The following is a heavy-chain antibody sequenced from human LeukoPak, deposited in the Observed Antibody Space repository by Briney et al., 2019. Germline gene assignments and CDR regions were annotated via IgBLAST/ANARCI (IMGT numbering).Heavy chain of an antibody. CDR1: GFTFGDSA. CDR3: TRAVVITDRAFDY. V-gene: IGHV3-49*03. J-gene: IGHJ4*02. CDR2: IRSKAYGGTT. D-gene: IGHD3-22*01. Sequence: GGSLRLSCTASGFTFGDSAMSWFRQAPEKGLEWVGFIRSKAYGGTTEYAASVKGRFTISRDDSKSIAYLQMNSLKTEDTAVYYCTRAVVITDRAFDYWGQGTLVTVSS.